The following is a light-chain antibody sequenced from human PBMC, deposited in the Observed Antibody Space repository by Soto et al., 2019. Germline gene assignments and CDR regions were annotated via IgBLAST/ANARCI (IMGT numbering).Light chain of an antibody. J-gene: IGKJ2*01. CDR2: KAS. Sequence: DIPMTQSPSTLSASVGDRVTITCRASQSISTWLAWYQQKPGKAPKLLIYKASSLESGVPSRFSGSGSGTEFTLTISSLQPDDFATYYCQQCDSYSYTFGQGTKLEIK. V-gene: IGKV1-5*03. CDR3: QQCDSYSYT. CDR1: QSISTW.